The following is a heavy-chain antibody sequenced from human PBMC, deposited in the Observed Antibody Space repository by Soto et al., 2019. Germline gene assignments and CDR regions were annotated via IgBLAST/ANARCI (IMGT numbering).Heavy chain of an antibody. Sequence: SETLSLTCTVSGGSISSSSYYWGWIRQPPGKGLEWIGSIYYSGSTYYNPSLKSRVTISVDTSKNQFSLKLSSVTAADTVVYYCARPPLYYDFWSGYAFDIWGQGTMVTVSS. V-gene: IGHV4-39*01. CDR1: GGSISSSSYY. CDR3: ARPPLYYDFWSGYAFDI. J-gene: IGHJ3*02. D-gene: IGHD3-3*01. CDR2: IYYSGST.